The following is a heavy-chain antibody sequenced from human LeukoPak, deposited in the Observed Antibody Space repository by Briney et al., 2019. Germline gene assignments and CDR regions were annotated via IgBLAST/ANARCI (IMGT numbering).Heavy chain of an antibody. CDR3: PRGPRSTGLRRANPGAPDF. D-gene: IGHD3-10*01. CDR2: IYHTGST. Sequence: SETLSLTCVVSGYSITTGHYWGWIRQPPGKGLEWIGSIYHTGSTFYNPSLKSRVTISVETSKNQFSLKLNSVTAADTAVYYCPRGPRSTGLRRANPGAPDFWGQGTLVSVSS. J-gene: IGHJ4*02. V-gene: IGHV4-38-2*01. CDR1: GYSITTGHY.